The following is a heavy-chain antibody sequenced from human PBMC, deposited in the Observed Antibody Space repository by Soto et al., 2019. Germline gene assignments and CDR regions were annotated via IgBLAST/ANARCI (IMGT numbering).Heavy chain of an antibody. Sequence: GGSLRLSCAASGFTFSSYAMSWVRQAPGKGLEWVSAISGSGGSTYNADSVKGRFTISRDNSKNTLYLQMNSLRAEDTAVYYCAKDQNIQLWPRYYYYGMDVWGQGTTVTVSS. D-gene: IGHD5-18*01. CDR1: GFTFSSYA. CDR3: AKDQNIQLWPRYYYYGMDV. V-gene: IGHV3-23*01. CDR2: ISGSGGST. J-gene: IGHJ6*02.